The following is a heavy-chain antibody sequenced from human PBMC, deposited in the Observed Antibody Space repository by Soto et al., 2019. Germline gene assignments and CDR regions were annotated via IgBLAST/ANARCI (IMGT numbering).Heavy chain of an antibody. CDR1: GTSISSTYW. J-gene: IGHJ4*02. CDR2: IYHTGST. D-gene: IGHD2-21*01. Sequence: QVQLKQSGPGLVWPSGTLSLTCAVSGTSISSTYWWTWVRQSPGKGLEWIGEIYHTGSTKYNPSLKSRVSMSIDKSNNQFSLKLSSVTAADTAVYYCATVPPRIVVVLAEFPTWGQGTLVTVSS. CDR3: ATVPPRIVVVLAEFPT. V-gene: IGHV4-4*02.